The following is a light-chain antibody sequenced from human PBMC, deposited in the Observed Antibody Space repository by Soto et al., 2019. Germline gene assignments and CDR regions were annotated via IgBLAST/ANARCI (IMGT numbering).Light chain of an antibody. Sequence: IVMTQSPGTLSLSPGETATLPCRASQSVSSNYVAWFHQKPGQAPRLLIYGASSRATGVPDRFSASGSGTDFTLTISRLEPEDFAVYYCQQYGRSPFTFGPGTTGDIK. CDR1: QSVSSNY. CDR3: QQYGRSPFT. V-gene: IGKV3-20*01. J-gene: IGKJ3*01. CDR2: GAS.